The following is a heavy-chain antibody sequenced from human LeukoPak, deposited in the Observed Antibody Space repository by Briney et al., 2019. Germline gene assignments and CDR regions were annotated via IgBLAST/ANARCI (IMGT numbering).Heavy chain of an antibody. D-gene: IGHD1-1*01. Sequence: GGSLRLSCAASGFSFTSYAMNWVRQAPGKGLEWASAISGSGRSTYSADSVRGRCTTSRDNSKNILYLQMNNLRGEDTAVYYCAKAGARGNVNWFDSWGQGTLVTVSS. J-gene: IGHJ5*01. V-gene: IGHV3-23*01. CDR3: AKAGARGNVNWFDS. CDR1: GFSFTSYA. CDR2: ISGSGRST.